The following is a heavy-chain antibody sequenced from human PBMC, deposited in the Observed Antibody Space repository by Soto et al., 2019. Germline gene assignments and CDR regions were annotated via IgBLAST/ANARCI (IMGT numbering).Heavy chain of an antibody. V-gene: IGHV3-53*01. CDR3: ARIPYCSRGSCYSGWYFDL. CDR1: GFTVSSNY. CDR2: IYSGGST. J-gene: IGHJ2*01. Sequence: EVPLVESGGGLIQPGGSLRLSCAASGFTVSSNYMTWVRQAPGKGLEWVSVIYSGGSTYYADFVKGRFTISRDNSKSTVYLQMNSLRAEDTAVYYCARIPYCSRGSCYSGWYFDLWGRGTLVTVSS. D-gene: IGHD2-15*01.